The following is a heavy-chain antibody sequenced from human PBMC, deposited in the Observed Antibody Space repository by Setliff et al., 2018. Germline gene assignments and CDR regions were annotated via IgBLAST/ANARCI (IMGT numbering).Heavy chain of an antibody. CDR1: GDSLSGDNYF. J-gene: IGHJ5*02. Sequence: SETLSLTCTVSGDSLSGDNYFWSWIRHLPGKGLQWLGHIYYTGKTYYNPSLKSRIEMSVDTSKREFALRLSSVTAADTAVYYCARTSTYVLGSGSYWDRWFDPWSQGTLVTVS. V-gene: IGHV4-30-4*02. D-gene: IGHD3-10*01. CDR3: ARTSTYVLGSGSYWDRWFDP. CDR2: IYYTGKT.